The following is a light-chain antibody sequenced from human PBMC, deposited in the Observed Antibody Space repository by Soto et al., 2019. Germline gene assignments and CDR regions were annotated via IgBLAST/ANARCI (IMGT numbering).Light chain of an antibody. V-gene: IGKV3-11*01. J-gene: IGKJ2*03. Sequence: EIVLTQSPAPLSLSPGERATLSCRASQSFSSYLAWYQQKPGQAPRLLIYDASNRATGIPARFSGSGSGTDFTLTISSLEPEDFAVYYCQQRGNWPPSFGQGTKLEIK. CDR1: QSFSSY. CDR3: QQRGNWPPS. CDR2: DAS.